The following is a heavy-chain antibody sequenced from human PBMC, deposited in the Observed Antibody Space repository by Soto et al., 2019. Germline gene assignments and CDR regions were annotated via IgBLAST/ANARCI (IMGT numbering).Heavy chain of an antibody. D-gene: IGHD5-12*01. V-gene: IGHV1-69*01. CDR3: ARDLAYVRRDGYNLDY. CDR1: GGTFSGFA. Sequence: QVQLVQSGAEVKKPGSSVKVSCTASGGTFSGFAISWVRQAPGQGLEWMGGIIPIFGTANYAQKFQGRVTITADESTSTDYMELSSLRSEDTAVYYCARDLAYVRRDGYNLDYWGQGTLVTVSS. J-gene: IGHJ4*02. CDR2: IIPIFGTA.